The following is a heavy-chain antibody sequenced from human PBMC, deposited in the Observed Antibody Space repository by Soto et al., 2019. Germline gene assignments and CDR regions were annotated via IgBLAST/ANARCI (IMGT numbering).Heavy chain of an antibody. CDR2: VNPSGGSA. J-gene: IGHJ1*01. Sequence: QVQLVQSGAEVKKPGASVKVSCKTSGYIFTAYSMHWVRQAPGQGLEWMGVVNPSGGSAHYAQSFEGRVTLTRDTSTSTFYMELSSLRSEDTAVYYCAREENCRGGTCYSEYFLHWGQGTLVTDSS. CDR1: GYIFTAYS. D-gene: IGHD2-15*01. V-gene: IGHV1-46*01. CDR3: AREENCRGGTCYSEYFLH.